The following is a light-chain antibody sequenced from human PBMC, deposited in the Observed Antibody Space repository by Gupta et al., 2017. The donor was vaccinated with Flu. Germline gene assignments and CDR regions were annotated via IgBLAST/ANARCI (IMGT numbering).Light chain of an antibody. CDR3: QQSDRVTWT. V-gene: IGKV1-39*01. Sequence: PSSLSASVGDRVTITCRADQYRNNYLNWYQQKPGKAPKLLIYAASSLQRGVPARFSGSGSGADFTLTITRLGPEDFATYYCQQSDRVTWTFGQGTTVEI. CDR1: QYRNNY. J-gene: IGKJ1*01. CDR2: AAS.